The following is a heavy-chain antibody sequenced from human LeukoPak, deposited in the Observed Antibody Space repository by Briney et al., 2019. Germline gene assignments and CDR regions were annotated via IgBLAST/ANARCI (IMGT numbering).Heavy chain of an antibody. J-gene: IGHJ4*02. CDR3: ARDPTDYYDSSGYLDY. D-gene: IGHD3-22*01. CDR1: GLTFSSYS. Sequence: GGSLRLSCAASGLTFSSYSMNWVRQAPGKGLEWVSSISSSSSYIYYADSVKGRFTISRDNAKNSLYLQMNSLRAEDTAVYYCARDPTDYYDSSGYLDYWGQGTLVTVSS. CDR2: ISSSSSYI. V-gene: IGHV3-21*01.